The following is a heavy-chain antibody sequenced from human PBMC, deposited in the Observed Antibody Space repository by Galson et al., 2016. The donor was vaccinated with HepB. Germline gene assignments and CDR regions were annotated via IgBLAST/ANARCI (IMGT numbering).Heavy chain of an antibody. CDR2: ISYDGWNT. CDR1: GFTFSSYA. V-gene: IGHV3-30*04. Sequence: SLRLSCAASGFTFSSYAMHWDRQAPGKGLEWVALISYDGWNTYYADSVKGRFTISRDNSKNTLFLQMGSLRPEGTAVYYCARDGSGGYCSGGGCYSLHLWGQGTLVTVSS. D-gene: IGHD2-15*01. J-gene: IGHJ4*02. CDR3: ARDGSGGYCSGGGCYSLHL.